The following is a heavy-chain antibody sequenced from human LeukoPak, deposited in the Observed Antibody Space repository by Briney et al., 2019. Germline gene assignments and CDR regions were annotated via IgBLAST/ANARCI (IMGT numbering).Heavy chain of an antibody. CDR3: AKPSTYYYGSGSYYHPDFDY. CDR1: GFTFSSYA. J-gene: IGHJ4*02. V-gene: IGHV3-23*01. D-gene: IGHD3-10*01. CDR2: IRGSGGST. Sequence: GGSLRLSCAASGFTFSSYAMSWVRQAPGKGLEWVSAIRGSGGSTYYAESVKGRFTISRDNSKNTLYLQMNSLRAEDTAVYYCAKPSTYYYGSGSYYHPDFDYWGQGTLVTVSS.